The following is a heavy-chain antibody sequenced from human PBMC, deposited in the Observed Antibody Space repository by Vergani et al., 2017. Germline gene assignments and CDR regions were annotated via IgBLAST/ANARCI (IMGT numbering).Heavy chain of an antibody. CDR1: GFTFSSYA. CDR2: ISGSGGST. D-gene: IGHD3-9*01. V-gene: IGHV3-23*01. Sequence: EVQLLESGGGLVQPGGSLRLSCAASGFTFSSYAMSWVRQAPGKGLGWVSAISGSGGSTYYADSVKGRFTIARGNSKNTLYLQMNSRRAEDTAVYYCAKGGWYYEILTGYGGQYYFDYWGQGTLVTVSS. CDR3: AKGGWYYEILTGYGGQYYFDY. J-gene: IGHJ4*02.